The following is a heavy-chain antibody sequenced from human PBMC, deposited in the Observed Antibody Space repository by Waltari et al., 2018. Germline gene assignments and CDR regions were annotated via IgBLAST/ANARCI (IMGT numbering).Heavy chain of an antibody. Sequence: QVQLVQSGAEVKKPGASVKVSCTASGYTFTSYGISWVRQAPGQGLEWMGWISAYNGNTNYAQKLQGRVTMTTDTSTSTAYMELSSLRSEDTAVYYCAGYNWNDDYFDYWGQGTLVTVSS. D-gene: IGHD1-1*01. J-gene: IGHJ4*02. CDR1: GYTFTSYG. CDR3: AGYNWNDDYFDY. V-gene: IGHV1-18*01. CDR2: ISAYNGNT.